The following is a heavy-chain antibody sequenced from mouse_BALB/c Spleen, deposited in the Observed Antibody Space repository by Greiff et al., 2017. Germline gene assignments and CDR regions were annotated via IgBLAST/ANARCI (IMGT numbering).Heavy chain of an antibody. CDR3: ARRGRYYYGSSLYYYAMDY. Sequence: DVKLVESGGGLVQPGGSLKLSCAASGFDFSRYWMSWVRQAPGKGLEWIGEINPDSSTINYTPSLKDKFIISRDNAKNTLYLQMSKVRSEDTALYYCARRGRYYYGSSLYYYAMDYWGQGTSVTVSS. V-gene: IGHV4-1*02. D-gene: IGHD1-1*01. CDR1: GFDFSRYW. CDR2: INPDSSTI. J-gene: IGHJ4*01.